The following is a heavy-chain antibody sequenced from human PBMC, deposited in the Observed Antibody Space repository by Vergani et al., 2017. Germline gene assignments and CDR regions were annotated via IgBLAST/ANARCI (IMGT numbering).Heavy chain of an antibody. CDR1: GGSISSYY. V-gene: IGHV4-59*01. J-gene: IGHJ5*02. CDR3: ARVGVAYDFWSGYRPYNWFDP. Sequence: QVQLQESGPGLVKPSETLSLTCTVSGGSISSYYWSWIRQPPGKGLEWIGYIYYSGSTNYNPSLKSRVTISVDTSKNQFSLKRSSVTAADTAVYYCARVGVAYDFWSGYRPYNWFDPWGQGTLVTVSS. D-gene: IGHD3-3*01. CDR2: IYYSGST.